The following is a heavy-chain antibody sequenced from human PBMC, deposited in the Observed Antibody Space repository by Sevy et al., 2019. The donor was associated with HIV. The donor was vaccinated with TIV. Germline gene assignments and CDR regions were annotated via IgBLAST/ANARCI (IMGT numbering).Heavy chain of an antibody. CDR2: IIPIFGTA. CDR3: ARAADYSSHYYYYYMDV. D-gene: IGHD4-4*01. Sequence: ASVKVSCKASGGTFSSYAISWVRQAPGQGLDWMGGIIPIFGTANYAQKFQGRVTITADESTSTAYMELSSLRSEDTAVYYCARAADYSSHYYYYYMDVWGKGTTVTVSS. CDR1: GGTFSSYA. J-gene: IGHJ6*03. V-gene: IGHV1-69*13.